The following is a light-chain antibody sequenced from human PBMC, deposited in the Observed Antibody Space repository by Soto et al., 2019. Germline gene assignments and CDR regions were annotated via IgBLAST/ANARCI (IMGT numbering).Light chain of an antibody. CDR3: CSHAGSSNYV. CDR2: EVS. J-gene: IGLJ1*01. CDR1: SSDVGGYNY. Sequence: QSALTQPASVSGSPGQSITISCTGTSSDVGGYNYVSWYQQHPGKAPKLMIYEVSNRPSGVSNRFSGSKSGSTASLTISGLQAEDEADYYCCSHAGSSNYVFGTGTKLTVL. V-gene: IGLV2-23*02.